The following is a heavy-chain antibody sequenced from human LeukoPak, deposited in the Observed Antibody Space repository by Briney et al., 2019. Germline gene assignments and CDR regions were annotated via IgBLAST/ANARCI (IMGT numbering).Heavy chain of an antibody. J-gene: IGHJ4*02. D-gene: IGHD3-10*01. CDR3: ARTDDPQLAYSDY. V-gene: IGHV1-69*05. CDR2: IIPIFGTA. CDR1: GGTFSSYA. Sequence: GASVKVSCKASGGTFSSYAISWVRQAPGQGLEWMGGIIPIFGTANYAQKFQGRVTITTDESTSTAYMELSSLRSEDTAVYYCARTDDPQLAYSDYWGQGTLVTVSS.